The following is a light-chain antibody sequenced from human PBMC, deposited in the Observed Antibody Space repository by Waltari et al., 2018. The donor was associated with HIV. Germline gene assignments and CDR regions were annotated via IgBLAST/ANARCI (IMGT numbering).Light chain of an antibody. CDR1: QSVSSSY. V-gene: IGKV3-20*01. CDR2: GAS. CDR3: QQYGSSPRT. Sequence: EIVLMQSPGTLSLSPGERATLSCRASQSVSSSYLAWYQPKPGQAHRLLINGASSRATGIPDMFSGIVYGTDFTLTISRLDPEDFVVYYGQQYGSSPRTFGQGTKVEIK. J-gene: IGKJ1*01.